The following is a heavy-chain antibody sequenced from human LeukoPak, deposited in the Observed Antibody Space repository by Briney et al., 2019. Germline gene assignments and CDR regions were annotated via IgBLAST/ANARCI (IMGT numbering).Heavy chain of an antibody. D-gene: IGHD5/OR15-5a*01. J-gene: IGHJ4*02. CDR2: IYYSGST. Sequence: PSETLSLTCTVSGGSISSYYWSWIRQPPGKGLEWIGYIYYSGSTNYNPSLKSRVTISVDTSKNQFSLKLSSVTAADTAVYYCARDDRLRGFDYWGQGTLVTVSS. CDR1: GGSISSYY. CDR3: ARDDRLRGFDY. V-gene: IGHV4-59*12.